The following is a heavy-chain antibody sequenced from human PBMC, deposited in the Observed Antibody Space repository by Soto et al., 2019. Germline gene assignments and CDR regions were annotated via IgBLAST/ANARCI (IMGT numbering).Heavy chain of an antibody. D-gene: IGHD6-13*01. Sequence: PGGSLRLSCSASGFNFRDYAMVWVRQAPGKGLEYVSAISNHGRTAFYADSVNDRFIVSRDNSKNQFSLQLNSVTPEDTAVYYCARESVRQQLAYYFDYWGQGTLVTVSS. CDR2: ISNHGRTA. CDR3: ARESVRQQLAYYFDY. V-gene: IGHV3-64*04. J-gene: IGHJ4*02. CDR1: GFNFRDYA.